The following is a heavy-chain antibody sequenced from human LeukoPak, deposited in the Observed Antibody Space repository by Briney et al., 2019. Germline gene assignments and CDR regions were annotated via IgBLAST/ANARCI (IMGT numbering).Heavy chain of an antibody. CDR1: GGSMSGSF. D-gene: IGHD2-15*01. CDR3: ARAPGGCGGTCPFDY. J-gene: IGHJ4*02. CDR2: IYSSGRT. Sequence: SETLSLTCTVSGGSMSGSFWSWIRQPAGKGLEWIGRIYSSGRTNYNPSLKSRVTMSLDTSKSQFSLKLTSVTAADRAVYYCARAPGGCGGTCPFDYWGQGTLVTVAS. V-gene: IGHV4-4*07.